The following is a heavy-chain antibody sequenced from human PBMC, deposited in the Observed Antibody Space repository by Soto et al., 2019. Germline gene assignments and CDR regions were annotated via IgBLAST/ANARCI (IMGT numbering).Heavy chain of an antibody. V-gene: IGHV3-23*01. CDR1: GFTFGSYA. CDR3: AKWLRGGSFYCDF. CDR2: VQSNHVT. D-gene: IGHD1-26*01. Sequence: GGSLRLSCQVSGFTFGSYAMSWVRQAPGKGLEWVALVQSNHVTYYADSVRGRFTVSRDNSKNTVYLQMDSLRVEDTALYYCAKWLRGGSFYCDFWGQGAMVTV. J-gene: IGHJ4*02.